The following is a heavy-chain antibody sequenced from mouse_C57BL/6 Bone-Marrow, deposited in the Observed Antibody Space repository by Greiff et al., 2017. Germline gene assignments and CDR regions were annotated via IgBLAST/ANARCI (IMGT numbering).Heavy chain of an antibody. J-gene: IGHJ1*03. CDR3: AGFYYYGSRNWYFDV. Sequence: QVQLKESGPELVKPGASVKLSCKASGYTFTSYDINWVKQRPGQGLEWIGWIYPRDGSTKYNEKFKGKATLTVDTSSSTAYMELHSLTSEDSAVYFCAGFYYYGSRNWYFDVWGTGTTVTVSS. V-gene: IGHV1-85*01. CDR2: IYPRDGST. CDR1: GYTFTSYD. D-gene: IGHD1-1*01.